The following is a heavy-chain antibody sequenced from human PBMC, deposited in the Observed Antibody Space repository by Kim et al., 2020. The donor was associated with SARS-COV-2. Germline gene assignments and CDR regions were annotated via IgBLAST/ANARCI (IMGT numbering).Heavy chain of an antibody. D-gene: IGHD3-9*01. J-gene: IGHJ3*02. CDR2: INHVGST. CDR3: ARQAYDLLTAGQDDGFDM. CDR1: GGSFRDYY. Sequence: SETLSLTCAVSGGSFRDYYWNWIRQSPGEGLEWIGEINHVGSTHYNPSPMKRVTISLDTSKHQFSLNLTSVTAADTAVYYCARQAYDLLTAGQDDGFDMWGQGTSVTVPS. V-gene: IGHV4-34*01.